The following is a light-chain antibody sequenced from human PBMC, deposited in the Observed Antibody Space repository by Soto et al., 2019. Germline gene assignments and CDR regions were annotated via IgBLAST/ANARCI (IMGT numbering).Light chain of an antibody. Sequence: QSVLTQPRSVSGSPGQSVTISCTGTSNDVGGYNYVSWYQQHPGKAPKFMIYDVSKRPSGVPDRFSGSKSGNTASLTISGLQAEDEAEYYCCSYAGSYTGVFGTGTKLTVL. CDR2: DVS. V-gene: IGLV2-11*01. CDR3: CSYAGSYTGV. J-gene: IGLJ1*01. CDR1: SNDVGGYNY.